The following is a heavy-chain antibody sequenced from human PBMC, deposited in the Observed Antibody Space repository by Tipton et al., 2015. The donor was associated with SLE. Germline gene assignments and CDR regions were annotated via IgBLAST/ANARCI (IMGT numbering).Heavy chain of an antibody. CDR2: ISGSGGST. D-gene: IGHD3-22*01. Sequence: SGFTFSSYAMSWVRQAPGKGLEWVSAISGSGGSTYYADSVKGRFTISRDNSKNTLYLQMNSLRAEDTAVYYCAKGYYDSSGYWGYWGQGTLVTVSS. J-gene: IGHJ4*02. CDR3: AKGYYDSSGYWGY. CDR1: GFTFSSYA. V-gene: IGHV3-23*01.